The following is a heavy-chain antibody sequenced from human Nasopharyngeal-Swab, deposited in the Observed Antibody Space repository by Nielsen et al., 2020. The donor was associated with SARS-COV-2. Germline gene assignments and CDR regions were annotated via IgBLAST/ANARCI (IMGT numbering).Heavy chain of an antibody. J-gene: IGHJ4*02. CDR1: GFTFSTYD. Sequence: GESLKISCAASGFTFSTYDMSWVRQAPGKGLEWVSAISGSGGSTYYADSVKGRFTISRDNSKNTLYLQMNSLRAEDTAVYYCAKGGSNYLGGYWGQGTLVTVSS. CDR3: AKGGSNYLGGY. V-gene: IGHV3-23*01. CDR2: ISGSGGST. D-gene: IGHD4-11*01.